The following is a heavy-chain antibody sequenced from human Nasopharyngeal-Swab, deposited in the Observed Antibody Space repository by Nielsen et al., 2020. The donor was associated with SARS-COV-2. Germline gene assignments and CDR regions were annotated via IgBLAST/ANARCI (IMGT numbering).Heavy chain of an antibody. CDR2: IYYSGST. V-gene: IGHV4-59*13. Sequence: SETLSLTCTVSGGSISSYYWSWIRQPPGKGLEWIGYIYYSGSTNYNPSLKSRVTISVDTSKNQFSLKLSSVTAADTAVYYCARLSYDFWSGYFDYWGQETLVTVSS. CDR3: ARLSYDFWSGYFDY. J-gene: IGHJ4*02. CDR1: GGSISSYY. D-gene: IGHD3-3*01.